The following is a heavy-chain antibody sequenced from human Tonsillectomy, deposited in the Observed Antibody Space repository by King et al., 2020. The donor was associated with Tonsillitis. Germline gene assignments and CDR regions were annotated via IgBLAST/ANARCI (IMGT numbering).Heavy chain of an antibody. CDR1: GGTFSSYA. D-gene: IGHD3-16*01. J-gene: IGHJ5*02. Sequence: QLVQSGAEVKKPGYSVKVSCKASGGTFSSYAISWVRQAPGQGLEWMGGMIPIFDATSYAQKCQGRVKITADESTSTAYMELSSLRSEDTAGYYCARESFGTSFDPWGQGTLVTVSS. CDR3: ARESFGTSFDP. CDR2: MIPIFDAT. V-gene: IGHV1-69*01.